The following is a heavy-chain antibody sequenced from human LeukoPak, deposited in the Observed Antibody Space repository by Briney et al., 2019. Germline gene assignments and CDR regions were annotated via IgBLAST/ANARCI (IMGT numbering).Heavy chain of an antibody. CDR1: GFTFSSYA. V-gene: IGHV3-30-3*01. CDR3: ARAGGDYGSGRKPLDL. J-gene: IGHJ2*01. Sequence: PGGSLRLSCAASGFTFSSYAMHWVRQAPGKGLEWVAVISYDGSNKYYADSVKGRFNISRDNSKNTLYLQMNSLRAEDTAVYYCARAGGDYGSGRKPLDLWGRGTLVTVSS. CDR2: ISYDGSNK. D-gene: IGHD3-10*01.